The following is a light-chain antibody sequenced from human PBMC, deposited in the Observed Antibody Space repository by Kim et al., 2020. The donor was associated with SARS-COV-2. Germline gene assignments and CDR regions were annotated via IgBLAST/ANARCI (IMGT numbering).Light chain of an antibody. CDR3: SSYGGGNAYV. V-gene: IGLV2-8*01. Sequence: ALTQPPSASGSSGQSVTISCTGTRSDVGSYNSVSWYQQYPGKAPKLIIYEVNKRPSGVPNHFSGSKSGNTASLTVSGLQAEDEADYYCSSYGGGNAYVFGTGTKVTVL. J-gene: IGLJ1*01. CDR2: EVN. CDR1: RSDVGSYNS.